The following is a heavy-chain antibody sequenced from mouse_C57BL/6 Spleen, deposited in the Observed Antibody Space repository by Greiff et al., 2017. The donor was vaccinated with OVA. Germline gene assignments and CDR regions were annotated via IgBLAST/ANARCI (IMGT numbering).Heavy chain of an antibody. CDR3: ASPYYYGSKDAMDY. J-gene: IGHJ4*01. CDR2: IWSGGST. Sequence: VKLQESGPGLVQPSQSLSITCTVSGFSLTSYGVHWVRQSPGKGLEWLGVIWSGGSTDYNAAFISRLSISKDNSKSQVFFKMNSLQADDTAIYYCASPYYYGSKDAMDYWGQGTSVTVSS. D-gene: IGHD1-1*01. V-gene: IGHV2-2*01. CDR1: GFSLTSYG.